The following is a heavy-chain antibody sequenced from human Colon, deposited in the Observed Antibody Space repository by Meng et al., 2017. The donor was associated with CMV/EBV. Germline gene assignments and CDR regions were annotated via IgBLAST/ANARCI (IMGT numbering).Heavy chain of an antibody. J-gene: IGHJ5*02. D-gene: IGHD3-9*01. Sequence: GESLKISCEGSGFTFSGFWMTWVRQAPGKRLEWVSAITTSGGGRYYAASVKGRFTISRDNSQNTLYLQMNSLGADDTAIYYCAKSTPDHFDYYFGARAQGILVTVSS. CDR2: ITTSGGGR. V-gene: IGHV3-23*01. CDR1: GFTFSGFW. CDR3: AKSTPDHFDYYFGA.